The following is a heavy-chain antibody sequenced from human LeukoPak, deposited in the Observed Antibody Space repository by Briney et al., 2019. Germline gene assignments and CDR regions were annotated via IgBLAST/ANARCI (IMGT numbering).Heavy chain of an antibody. CDR2: MNPNSGNT. D-gene: IGHD1-26*01. CDR1: GYTFTNYD. V-gene: IGHV1-8*03. CDR3: ATSVGVLGYAFDV. Sequence: ASVKVSCKASGYTFTNYDINWVRQATGQGLEWMGWMNPNSGNTGYAQKFQGRVTFTRNTSTNTAYMELTSLTSEDTAVFYCATSVGVLGYAFDVWSQGTMVAVSS. J-gene: IGHJ3*01.